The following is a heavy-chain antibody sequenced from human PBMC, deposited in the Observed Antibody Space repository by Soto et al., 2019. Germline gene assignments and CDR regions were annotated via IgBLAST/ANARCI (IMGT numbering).Heavy chain of an antibody. V-gene: IGHV4-59*01. D-gene: IGHD3-10*01. CDR1: GGSIIRYC. Sequence: PSETLSLSCTVSGGSIIRYCWNWIRQPPGKGLEWIEYIYYSRNTNYNPSLKSRVNISVDTSKNQFSLKLSSVTAADTAVYYCARDPGSGSYYGWFDPWGQGTLVTVSS. CDR2: IYYSRNT. CDR3: ARDPGSGSYYGWFDP. J-gene: IGHJ5*02.